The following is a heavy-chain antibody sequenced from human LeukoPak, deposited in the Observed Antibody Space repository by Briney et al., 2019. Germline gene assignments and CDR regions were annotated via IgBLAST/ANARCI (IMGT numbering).Heavy chain of an antibody. CDR2: IYYSGST. J-gene: IGHJ3*02. CDR3: ASLYYFDSSGYYYGKADM. CDR1: GGSISSGGYY. Sequence: SQTLSLTCTVSGGSISSGGYYWSWIRQLPGKGLECIGFIYYSGSTFHNPSLKSRVTISIDTSKNQFSLKLSSVTAADTAVYYCASLYYFDSSGYYYGKADMWGQEPMDPVSS. V-gene: IGHV4-31*03. D-gene: IGHD3-22*01.